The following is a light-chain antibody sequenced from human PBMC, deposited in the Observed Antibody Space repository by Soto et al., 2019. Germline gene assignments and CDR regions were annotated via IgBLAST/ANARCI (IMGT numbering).Light chain of an antibody. CDR2: AAS. Sequence: DIQMSQSPSSVSASVGDRVTITCRASQDFNNRLAWYQQTPGKAPKLLIYAASSLQPGVPSRFSGSESGKDFTLTISSLQLEDFATYYCKQSNGFPYSFGGGTKLEMK. CDR3: KQSNGFPYS. J-gene: IGKJ2*03. CDR1: QDFNNR. V-gene: IGKV1-12*01.